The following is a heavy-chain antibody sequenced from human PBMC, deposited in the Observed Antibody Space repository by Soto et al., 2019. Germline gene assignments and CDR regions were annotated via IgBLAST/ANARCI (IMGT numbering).Heavy chain of an antibody. J-gene: IGHJ4*02. CDR2: ISAYNGNT. Sequence: QVQLVQSGGEVKMPGASVKVSCKASGYTFTSYHITWVRHAPGQGLEWMGWISAYNGNTNYAQNFQGRVSMTTDSSTTTAYMELRNLRSDDTAVYYSARRTSSAWYFCYYSGLGTLVTVSS. V-gene: IGHV1-18*01. CDR1: GYTFTSYH. D-gene: IGHD6-19*01. CDR3: ARRTSSAWYFCYY.